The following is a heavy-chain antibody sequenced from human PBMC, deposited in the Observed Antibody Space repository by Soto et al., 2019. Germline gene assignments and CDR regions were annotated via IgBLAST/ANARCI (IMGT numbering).Heavy chain of an antibody. CDR3: ARDLGSGYYSGDAFDI. V-gene: IGHV4-30-2*01. D-gene: IGHD3-22*01. J-gene: IGHJ3*02. CDR2: IYHSGST. CDR1: GGSISSGGYS. Sequence: KTSETLSLTCAVSGGSISSGGYSWSWIRQPPGKGLEWIGYIYHSGSTYYNPSLKSRVTISVDRSKNQFSLKLSSVTAADTAVYYCARDLGSGYYSGDAFDIWGQGTMVTVSS.